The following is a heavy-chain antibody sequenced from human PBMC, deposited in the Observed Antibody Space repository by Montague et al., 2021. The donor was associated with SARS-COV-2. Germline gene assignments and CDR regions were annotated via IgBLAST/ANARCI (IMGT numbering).Heavy chain of an antibody. J-gene: IGHJ6*02. CDR3: ARVGRQQLVRLSGMDV. Sequence: SETLSLTCTVSGGSISSSSYYWGWIRQPPGKGLECIGSIYYSGSTYYXXXLKSRVTISVDTSKNQFSLKLSSVTAADTAVYYCARVGRQQLVRLSGMDVWGQGTTVTVSS. V-gene: IGHV4-39*07. CDR1: GGSISSSSYY. CDR2: IYYSGST. D-gene: IGHD6-13*01.